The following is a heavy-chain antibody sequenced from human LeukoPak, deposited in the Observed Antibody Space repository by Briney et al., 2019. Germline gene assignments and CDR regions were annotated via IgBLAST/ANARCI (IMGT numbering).Heavy chain of an antibody. Sequence: SETLSLTCSVSGGSFSSFYWSWLRQPPGKEPEWIGYIYYSGNTNYNPTLKSRVTISVDTSKNQFSLKLSSVTAADTAVYYCARGHNFWSGFGLDVWGQGTTVTVSS. CDR2: IYYSGNT. CDR1: GGSFSSFY. D-gene: IGHD3-3*01. V-gene: IGHV4-59*01. CDR3: ARGHNFWSGFGLDV. J-gene: IGHJ6*02.